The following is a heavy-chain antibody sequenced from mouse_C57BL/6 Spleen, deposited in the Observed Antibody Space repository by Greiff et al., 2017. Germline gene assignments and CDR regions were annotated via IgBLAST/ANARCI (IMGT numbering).Heavy chain of an antibody. J-gene: IGHJ2*01. D-gene: IGHD2-3*01. CDR1: GYTFTSYW. CDR3: ARAFGGYYDCDY. V-gene: IGHV1-55*01. CDR2: IYPGSGST. Sequence: QVQLQQPVAELVKPGASVKMSCKASGYTFTSYWITWVKQRPGQGLEWIGDIYPGSGSTNYNEKFKSKATLTVDPSSSTAYMQLSSLTSEDSAVYDCARAFGGYYDCDYWGQGTTLTVSS.